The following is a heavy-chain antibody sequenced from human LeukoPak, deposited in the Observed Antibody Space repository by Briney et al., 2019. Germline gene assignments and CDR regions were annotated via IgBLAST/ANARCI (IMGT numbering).Heavy chain of an antibody. J-gene: IGHJ4*02. Sequence: GASVKVSCKASGYTFTGYYIHWERQAPGQGLEWMGYINPNSGYTNYAQKFQGRVTVTRDTSISTAYMELSRLRSDDTAVYYCAREEANTRIHFDYWGQGTLVTVSS. CDR2: INPNSGYT. CDR1: GYTFTGYY. V-gene: IGHV1-2*02. D-gene: IGHD3-22*01. CDR3: AREEANTRIHFDY.